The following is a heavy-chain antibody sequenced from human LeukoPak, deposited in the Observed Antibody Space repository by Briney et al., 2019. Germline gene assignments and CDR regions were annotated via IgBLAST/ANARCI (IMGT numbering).Heavy chain of an antibody. Sequence: PGGSLRLSCTASGFTFSRYGMHWVRQAPGKGLEWVAVMSYDGKTDYSADSVRGRFTISRDNSKNTLYLQMNSLRPEDTAVYYCARDAQWLGGDEDYRFYFNYMDVWGKGTTVTVSS. V-gene: IGHV3-30*03. D-gene: IGHD6-19*01. CDR1: GFTFSRYG. CDR2: MSYDGKTD. CDR3: ARDAQWLGGDEDYRFYFNYMDV. J-gene: IGHJ6*03.